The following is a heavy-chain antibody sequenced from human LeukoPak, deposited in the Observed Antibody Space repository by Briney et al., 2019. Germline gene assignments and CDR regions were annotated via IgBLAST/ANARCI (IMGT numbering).Heavy chain of an antibody. J-gene: IGHJ3*02. CDR1: GFTFSSYA. V-gene: IGHV3-23*01. D-gene: IGHD3-22*01. CDR3: AKPRSSADAFDI. CDR2: ISGSGGST. Sequence: GGSLRLSCAASGFTFSSYAMSWVRQAPGKGLEWVSAISGSGGSTYYADSVKGRFTISRDNSKNTLYLQMNSLRAGDTAVYYCAKPRSSADAFDIWGQGTMVTVSS.